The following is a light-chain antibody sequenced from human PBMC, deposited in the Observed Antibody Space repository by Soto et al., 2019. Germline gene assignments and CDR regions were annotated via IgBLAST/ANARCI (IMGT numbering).Light chain of an antibody. CDR3: LLHKSYPRR. V-gene: IGKV3-11*01. CDR1: QSVSRN. J-gene: IGKJ1*01. CDR2: DTS. Sequence: VLTESPCTLWMTTGERATFSCRDSQSVSRNNLAWYQQKPGQAPRLLIYDTSNRATGVPARFSGSGSGTDFTLTISFLEPEDFATYYSLLHKSYPRRFGQ.